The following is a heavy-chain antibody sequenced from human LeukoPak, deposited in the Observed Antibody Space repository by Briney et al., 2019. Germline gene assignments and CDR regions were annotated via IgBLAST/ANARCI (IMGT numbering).Heavy chain of an antibody. D-gene: IGHD3-10*01. V-gene: IGHV4-59*12. CDR1: GVPISTYY. J-gene: IGHJ5*02. CDR3: ARDPHYYGSGREDWFDP. CDR2: VYYNGDI. Sequence: PSETLSLTCSVSGVPISTYYWSWLRQSPGKGLEWIAYVYYNGDIMYNPSLKSRVTISVDTSKNQFSLKLSSVTAADTAVYYCARDPHYYGSGREDWFDPWGQGTLVTVSS.